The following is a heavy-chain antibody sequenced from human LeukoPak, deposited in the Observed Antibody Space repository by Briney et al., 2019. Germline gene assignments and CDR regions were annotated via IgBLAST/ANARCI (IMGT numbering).Heavy chain of an antibody. V-gene: IGHV1-2*02. Sequence: ASVKVSCKPSGYTLTGYYMHWVPQDPEQGVEWMGWISPNIGGANYAQKSQGSVTMTRDTSISTAYMDMSRLTYADTAVYYSARAAAGNWFHPWGQGTLVTVSS. J-gene: IGHJ5*02. CDR1: GYTLTGYY. CDR2: ISPNIGGA. D-gene: IGHD6-13*01. CDR3: ARAAAGNWFHP.